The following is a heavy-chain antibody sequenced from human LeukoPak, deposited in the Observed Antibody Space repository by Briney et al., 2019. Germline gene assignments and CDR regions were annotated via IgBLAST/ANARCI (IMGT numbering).Heavy chain of an antibody. D-gene: IGHD6-13*01. Sequence: GGSLRLSCAASGFTVSSNYMSWVRQAAGEGLEWVSVIYSGGSTYYADSVKGRFTISRDNSKNTLYLQMNSLRAEDTAVYYCAREGGYSSSWYGFWGQGTLVTVSS. V-gene: IGHV3-66*01. CDR1: GFTVSSNY. CDR3: AREGGYSSSWYGF. J-gene: IGHJ5*01. CDR2: IYSGGST.